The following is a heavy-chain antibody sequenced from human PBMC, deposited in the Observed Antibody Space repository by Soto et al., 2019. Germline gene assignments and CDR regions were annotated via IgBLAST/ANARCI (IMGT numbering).Heavy chain of an antibody. CDR3: AQGTTMVRGLAFDI. CDR2: IYSCGST. V-gene: IGHV3-53*01. Sequence: XGFLRLSFAASGFTVGSNYMSWVRQAPGKGLEWVSVIYSCGSTYYADSVKGRFTISRDNSKNTLYLQMNSLRAEDTAVYYCAQGTTMVRGLAFDIWGQGTMVTVSS. J-gene: IGHJ3*02. CDR1: GFTVGSNY. D-gene: IGHD3-10*01.